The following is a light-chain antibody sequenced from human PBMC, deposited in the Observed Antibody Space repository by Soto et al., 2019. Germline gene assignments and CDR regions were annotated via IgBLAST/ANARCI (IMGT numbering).Light chain of an antibody. CDR3: QQYDSYSLWM. CDR2: KAS. Sequence: DIQITQSPSTLSASVGDRVTITCRASQSITTWLAWYQQKPGKAPKLLIYKASSLESGVPSRFSGSGSGTEFTLTISSLQPDDFATYYCQQYDSYSLWMFGQVTKVEIK. V-gene: IGKV1-5*03. J-gene: IGKJ1*01. CDR1: QSITTW.